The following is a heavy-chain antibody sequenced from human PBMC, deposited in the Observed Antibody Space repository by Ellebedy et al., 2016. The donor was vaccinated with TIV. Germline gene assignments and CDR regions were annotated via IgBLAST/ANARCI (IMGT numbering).Heavy chain of an antibody. J-gene: IGHJ4*02. CDR2: IVVGNGDT. V-gene: IGHV1-58*01. Sequence: AASVKVSCNAAGFTFTSSAVQWVRQARGQRLEWIGLIVVGNGDTIYAQKFQERVTITRDMSTSTAYMELSSLRSEETAVYYCAAGDFDYWGQGTLVTVSS. CDR1: GFTFTSSA. CDR3: AAGDFDY.